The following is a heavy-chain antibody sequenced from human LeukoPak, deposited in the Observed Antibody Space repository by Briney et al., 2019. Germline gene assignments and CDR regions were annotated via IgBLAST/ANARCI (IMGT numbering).Heavy chain of an antibody. CDR1: GGSISSYY. Sequence: PSETLSLTCTVSGGSISSYYWSWIRQPPGKGLEWIGHIYTSGSTNYNPSLKSRVTISVDTSKNQFSLKLSSVTAAATAVYYFSEHGNYYDSSGYYTASYYYYMDVWGKGTTVTVSS. V-gene: IGHV4-4*09. D-gene: IGHD3-22*01. CDR2: IYTSGST. CDR3: SEHGNYYDSSGYYTASYYYYMDV. J-gene: IGHJ6*03.